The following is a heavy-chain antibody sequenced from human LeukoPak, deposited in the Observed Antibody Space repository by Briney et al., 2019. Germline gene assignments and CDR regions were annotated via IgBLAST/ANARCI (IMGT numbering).Heavy chain of an antibody. J-gene: IGHJ4*02. CDR3: ARARGGYIED. CDR2: INHSGST. D-gene: IGHD1-1*01. Sequence: SETLSLTCTVSGGSISSYYWSWIRQPPGKGLEWIGEINHSGSTNYNPSLKSRVTISVDTSKNQFSLKLSSVTAADTAVYYCARARGGYIEDWGQGTLVTVSS. CDR1: GGSISSYY. V-gene: IGHV4-34*01.